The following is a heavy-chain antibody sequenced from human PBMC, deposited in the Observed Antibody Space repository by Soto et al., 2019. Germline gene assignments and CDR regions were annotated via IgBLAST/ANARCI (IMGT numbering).Heavy chain of an antibody. D-gene: IGHD5-12*01. CDR1: NGSLSSSRW. J-gene: IGHJ4*02. Sequence: QVQLQESGPGLVRPSETLSLSCSVSNGSLSSSRWWSWVRQSPGKGLEWIGEVAENGYIHCIPSLMSPLTISLGWSRIRFALRLTSVTAADRAVYYCARNHYGGYGFDYWGQGALGSVSA. CDR2: VAENGYI. CDR3: ARNHYGGYGFDY. V-gene: IGHV4-4*02.